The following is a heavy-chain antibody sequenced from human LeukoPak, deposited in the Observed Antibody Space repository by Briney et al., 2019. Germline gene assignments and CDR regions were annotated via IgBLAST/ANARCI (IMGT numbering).Heavy chain of an antibody. CDR2: INPDSGGT. J-gene: IGHJ4*02. V-gene: IGHV1-2*02. CDR3: ARARLTGWYNFDY. D-gene: IGHD6-19*01. CDR1: GYTFTGYY. Sequence: ASVKVSCKASGYTFTGYYIHWVRQAPGQGPEWMGWINPDSGGTNYAQKFQGRVTMSRDTSISTAYMEVSRLRSDDTAVYYCARARLTGWYNFDYWGQGTLVTVSS.